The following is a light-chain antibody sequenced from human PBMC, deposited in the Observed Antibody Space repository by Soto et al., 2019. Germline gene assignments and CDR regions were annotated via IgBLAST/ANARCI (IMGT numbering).Light chain of an antibody. CDR2: WAS. V-gene: IGKV1-5*03. Sequence: DIQLTQSPSILSASVGDRVTITCRASENIYGYLAWYQQKPGEAPKLLIYWASTLVSGVPSRFTGGESGTEFPLTLSDLQPDDFATYFCQQYSAYPLTFGGVTKVDVK. CDR3: QQYSAYPLT. CDR1: ENIYGY. J-gene: IGKJ4*01.